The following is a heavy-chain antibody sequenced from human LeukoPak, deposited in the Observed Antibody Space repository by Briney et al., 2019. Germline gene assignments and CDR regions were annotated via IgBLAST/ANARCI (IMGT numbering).Heavy chain of an antibody. CDR3: ARDLAFLPVPAANGWLDP. Sequence: ASVKVSCKASGYTFTDHGISWVRQAPGQGLERMGWISTFNGDTNYAQKFQGRVTITSETSTNTAHMELRSLRSDDTAIYYCARDLAFLPVPAANGWLDPWGQGTLVTVSS. CDR2: ISTFNGDT. V-gene: IGHV1-18*01. CDR1: GYTFTDHG. J-gene: IGHJ5*02. D-gene: IGHD3-16*01.